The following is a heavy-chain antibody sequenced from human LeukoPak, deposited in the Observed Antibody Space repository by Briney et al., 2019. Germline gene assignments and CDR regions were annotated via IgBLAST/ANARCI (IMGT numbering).Heavy chain of an antibody. Sequence: PGGSLRLSCAASGFTFSNAWMSWVRQAPGKGLEWVGRIKSKTDGGTTDYAAPVKGRFTISRDDSKITLYLQMNSLKTEDTAVYDCTTAHSITIFGVSWGQGTMVTVSS. D-gene: IGHD3-3*01. CDR3: TTAHSITIFGVS. CDR1: GFTFSNAW. J-gene: IGHJ3*01. V-gene: IGHV3-15*01. CDR2: IKSKTDGGTT.